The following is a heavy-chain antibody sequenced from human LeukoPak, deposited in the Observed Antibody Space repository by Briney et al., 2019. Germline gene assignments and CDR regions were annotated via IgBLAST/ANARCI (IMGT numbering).Heavy chain of an antibody. CDR1: GYTFTSYD. CDR2: MNPNSGNT. CDR3: ARTRPLDCSGGSCYSGPFDY. J-gene: IGHJ4*02. Sequence: ASMKVSCKASGYTFTSYDINWVRQATGQGLEWMGWMNPNSGNTGYAQKFQGRVTITRNTSISTAYMELSSLRSEDTAVYYCARTRPLDCSGGSCYSGPFDYWGQGTLVTVSS. V-gene: IGHV1-8*03. D-gene: IGHD2-15*01.